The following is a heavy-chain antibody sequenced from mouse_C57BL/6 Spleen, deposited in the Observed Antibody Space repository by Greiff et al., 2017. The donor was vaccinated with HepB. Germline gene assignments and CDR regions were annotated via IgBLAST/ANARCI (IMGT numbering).Heavy chain of an antibody. CDR1: GYTFTDYY. J-gene: IGHJ2*01. CDR3: ARSDYFSTGTLGY. V-gene: IGHV1-76*01. D-gene: IGHD4-1*02. Sequence: QVLLKQSGAELVRPGASVKLSCKASGYTFTDYYINWVKQRPGQGLEWIARIYAGSGNTYYNEKFKGKATLAAENSSSTAYMQLSNLTSEDSAVYFCARSDYFSTGTLGYWGQGTTLTVSS. CDR2: IYAGSGNT.